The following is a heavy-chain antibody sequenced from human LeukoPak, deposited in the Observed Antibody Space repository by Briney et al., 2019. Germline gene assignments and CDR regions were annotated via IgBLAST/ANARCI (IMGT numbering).Heavy chain of an antibody. CDR2: ISAYNGNT. D-gene: IGHD3-9*01. CDR1: GYTFTSYD. CDR3: ARDMLNYDILTGYAFDY. J-gene: IGHJ4*02. Sequence: GASVKVSCKASGYTFTSYDISWVRQAPGQGLEWMGWISAYNGNTNYAQRLHGRVTMTTDTSTSTAYMELRSLTSDDTAVYYCARDMLNYDILTGYAFDYWGQGTLVTVSS. V-gene: IGHV1-18*01.